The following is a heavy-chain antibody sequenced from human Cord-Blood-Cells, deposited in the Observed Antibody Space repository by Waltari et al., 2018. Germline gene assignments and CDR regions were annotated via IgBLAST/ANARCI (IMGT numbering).Heavy chain of an antibody. V-gene: IGHV1-69*12. CDR2: IMPICGTT. CDR1: GGTFSSYA. J-gene: IGHJ4*02. CDR3: AREIFGDGYNDY. D-gene: IGHD3-3*01. Sequence: QVQLVQSGAEVKKPGSSVKVSCKASGGTFSSYAISWVRQAPGQGLEWMGGIMPICGTTNYAQKFQGRVTITADESTSTAYMELSSLRSEDTAVYYCAREIFGDGYNDYWGQGTLVTVSS.